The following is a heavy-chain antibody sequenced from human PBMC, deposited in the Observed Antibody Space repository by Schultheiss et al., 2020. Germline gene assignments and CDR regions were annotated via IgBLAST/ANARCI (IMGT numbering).Heavy chain of an antibody. Sequence: SETLSLTCTVSGGSISSDYWIWVRQPPGKGLDWIGYVYYSGSTSYNPSFKSRVTISVDTSKNQFSLKLSSVTAADTAVYYCARGIAAATWGQGTLVTVSS. D-gene: IGHD6-13*01. CDR3: ARGIAAAT. V-gene: IGHV4-59*12. J-gene: IGHJ5*02. CDR2: VYYSGST. CDR1: GGSISSDY.